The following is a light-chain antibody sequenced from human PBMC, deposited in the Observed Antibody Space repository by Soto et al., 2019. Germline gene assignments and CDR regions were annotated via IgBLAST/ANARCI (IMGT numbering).Light chain of an antibody. Sequence: EIVMPQSPATLSVSPGERATLSCRASQNVSTNLAWYQQRPGQVPRLLIYGASTRATAIPARFSGSGSGTEFTLTISSLQSEDFAVHYCQQYNNWPPWTFGQGTKVDIK. V-gene: IGKV3-15*01. CDR1: QNVSTN. CDR2: GAS. CDR3: QQYNNWPPWT. J-gene: IGKJ1*01.